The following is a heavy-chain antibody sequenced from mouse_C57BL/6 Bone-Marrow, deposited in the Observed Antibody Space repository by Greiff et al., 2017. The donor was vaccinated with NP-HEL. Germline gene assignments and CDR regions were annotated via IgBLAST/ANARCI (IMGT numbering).Heavy chain of an antibody. V-gene: IGHV1-81*01. D-gene: IGHD1-1*01. CDR2: IYPRSGNT. J-gene: IGHJ2*01. CDR3: ARPYYGSSYGY. CDR1: GYTFTSYG. Sequence: QVQLQQSGAELARPGASVKLSCKASGYTFTSYGISWVKQRTGQGLEWIGEIYPRSGNTYYNEKFKGKATLTADKSSSTAYMELRSLTSEDSVVYFCARPYYGSSYGYWGQGTTLTVSS.